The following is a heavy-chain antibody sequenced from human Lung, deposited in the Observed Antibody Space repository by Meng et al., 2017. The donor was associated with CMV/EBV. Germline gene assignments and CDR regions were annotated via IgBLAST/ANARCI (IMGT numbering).Heavy chain of an antibody. D-gene: IGHD2-2*01. CDR2: ISSSGSTV. V-gene: IGHV3-48*03. J-gene: IGHJ6*02. Sequence: GGSXRLXXTASGFTFSSYEMNWVRQAPGKGLEWVSYISSSGSTVSYGDSVKGRFTISRDNAKNSLYLQMNSLRAEDTAVYYCARDRPTHLIYCSNDNCYSNAMDVWGQGTTVXVSS. CDR1: GFTFSSYE. CDR3: ARDRPTHLIYCSNDNCYSNAMDV.